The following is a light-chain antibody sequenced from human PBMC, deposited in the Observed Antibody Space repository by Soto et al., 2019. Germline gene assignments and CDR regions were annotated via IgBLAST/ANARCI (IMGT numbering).Light chain of an antibody. Sequence: EIVLTQSPGTLSLSPGEGATLSCRASQSVISNYLAWFQQKPGQAPRLLIYDASNRATGIPARFSGSGSGADFTLTISGLEPEDFAVYYCQHFGNSLWTFGQGTKVDIK. CDR3: QHFGNSLWT. CDR2: DAS. CDR1: QSVISNY. J-gene: IGKJ1*01. V-gene: IGKV3-20*01.